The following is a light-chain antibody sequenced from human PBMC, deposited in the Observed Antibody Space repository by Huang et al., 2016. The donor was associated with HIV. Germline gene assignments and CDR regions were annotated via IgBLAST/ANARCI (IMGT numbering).Light chain of an antibody. Sequence: QLTQSPSSLSASVGDRVTITCRASQGIMSYVSWYQQKPGRAPRLLISAASRLQGGVASRFSGTGSGTEFTLTISSLQPEDFATYYCQQSYSTPYTFGQGTKLEIK. J-gene: IGKJ2*01. V-gene: IGKV1-39*01. CDR1: QGIMSY. CDR3: QQSYSTPYT. CDR2: AAS.